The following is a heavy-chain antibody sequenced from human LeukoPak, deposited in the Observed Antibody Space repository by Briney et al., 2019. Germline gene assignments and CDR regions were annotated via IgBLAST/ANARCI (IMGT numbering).Heavy chain of an antibody. CDR2: IKSKTDGGTT. V-gene: IGHV3-15*01. J-gene: IGHJ4*02. D-gene: IGHD3-22*01. CDR3: TTGYDSSGYYYNY. CDR1: GFGFSASA. Sequence: GGSLRLSCVASGFGFSASAIHWVRQASGKGLEWVGRIKSKTDGGTTDYAAPVKGRFTISRDDSKNTLYLQMNSLKTEDTAVYYCTTGYDSSGYYYNYWGQGTLVTVSS.